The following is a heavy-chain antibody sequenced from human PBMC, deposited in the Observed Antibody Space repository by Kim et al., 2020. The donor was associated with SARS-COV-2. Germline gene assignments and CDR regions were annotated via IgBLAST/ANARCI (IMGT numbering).Heavy chain of an antibody. Sequence: GGSLRLSCAASGFSFSSYAMSWVRQAPGKGLEWVSSLSTNGDNTYYADSVKGRFTISRDNSRNTLNLQMNSLRAEDTAVYYCVKTSGSSIYSGLDVWGQG. V-gene: IGHV3-23*01. D-gene: IGHD2-15*01. CDR3: VKTSGSSIYSGLDV. J-gene: IGHJ6*02. CDR2: LSTNGDNT. CDR1: GFSFSSYA.